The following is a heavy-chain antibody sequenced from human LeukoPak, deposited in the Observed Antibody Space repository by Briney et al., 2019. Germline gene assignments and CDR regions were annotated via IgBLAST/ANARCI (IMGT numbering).Heavy chain of an antibody. J-gene: IGHJ4*02. CDR1: GFTFSSYG. CDR3: AKGRGYCSTTSHCGNSWHFDY. D-gene: IGHD2-2*01. Sequence: HTGGSLRLSCAASGFTFSSYGMHWVRQAPGEGLEWVSVISFDGTNKYYADSVKGRFTISRDNSKNTLYLQMNSLRAEDTAVYYCAKGRGYCSTTSHCGNSWHFDYWGQGTLVTVSS. CDR2: ISFDGTNK. V-gene: IGHV3-30*18.